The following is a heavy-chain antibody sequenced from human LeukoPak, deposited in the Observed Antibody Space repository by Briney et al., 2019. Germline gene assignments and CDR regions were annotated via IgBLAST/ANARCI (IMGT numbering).Heavy chain of an antibody. D-gene: IGHD4-11*01. CDR3: ARDSYSNDHFDY. CDR2: IIPIFGTA. Sequence: ASVKVSCKASGGTFSSYAISWVRQAPGQGLEWMGRIIPIFGTANYAQKFQGRVTITTDESTSTAYMELSSLRSEDTAVYYCARDSYSNDHFDYWGQGTLVTVSS. V-gene: IGHV1-69*05. CDR1: GGTFSSYA. J-gene: IGHJ4*02.